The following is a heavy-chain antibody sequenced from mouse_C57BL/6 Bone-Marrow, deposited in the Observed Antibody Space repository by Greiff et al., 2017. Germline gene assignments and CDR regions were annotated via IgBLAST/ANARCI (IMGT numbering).Heavy chain of an antibody. D-gene: IGHD1-1*02. CDR3: ARWDGRNWYFDV. CDR2: IYPGSGST. Sequence: QVQLQQPGAELVKPGASVKMSCKASGYTFTSYWITWVKQRPGQGLEWIGDIYPGSGSTNYNEKFKSKATLTVDTSSSTAYMQLSSLTSEDSAVYYCARWDGRNWYFDVWGTGTTVTVSS. V-gene: IGHV1-55*01. J-gene: IGHJ1*03. CDR1: GYTFTSYW.